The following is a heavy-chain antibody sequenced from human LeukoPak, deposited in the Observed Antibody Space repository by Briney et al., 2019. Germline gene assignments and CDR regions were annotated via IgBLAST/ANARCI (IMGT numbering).Heavy chain of an antibody. Sequence: GGSLRLSCAASGFAFSSFAMGWVRQSPRKGLEWLSTINCGGNTTFYSDSVKGRFTISRDNSKNTLYLHMDSLRPDDTATYYCTKELHVAVAVADYYYFYMDVWGRGTAVTVSS. CDR2: INCGGNTT. V-gene: IGHV3-23*01. CDR3: TKELHVAVAVADYYYFYMDV. D-gene: IGHD6-19*01. J-gene: IGHJ6*03. CDR1: GFAFSSFA.